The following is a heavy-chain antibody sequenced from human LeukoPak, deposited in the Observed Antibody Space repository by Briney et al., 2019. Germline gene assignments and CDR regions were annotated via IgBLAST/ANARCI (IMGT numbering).Heavy chain of an antibody. D-gene: IGHD5-18*01. CDR1: GYTFTSYA. CDR2: INTNTGNP. V-gene: IGHV7-4-1*02. CDR3: ATQLMGESLSLDTAGDY. Sequence: GASVKVSCKASGYTFTSYAMNWVRQAPGQGLEWMGWINTNTGNPTYAQGFTGRFVFSLDTSVSTAYLQISSLKAEDTAVYYCATQLMGESLSLDTAGDYWGQGTLVTVSS. J-gene: IGHJ4*02.